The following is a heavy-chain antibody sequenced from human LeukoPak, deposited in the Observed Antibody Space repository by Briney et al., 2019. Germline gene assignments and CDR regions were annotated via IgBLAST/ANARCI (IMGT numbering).Heavy chain of an antibody. D-gene: IGHD2-2*02. CDR1: GYTFTGYF. CDR2: INPNSGGT. CDR3: ARDLPRKLVPAAIDY. J-gene: IGHJ4*02. V-gene: IGHV1-2*06. Sequence: ASVKVSCKASGYTFTGYFMHWVRQAPGQGLEWMGRINPNSGGTNYAQKFQGRVTMTRDTSISTAYMELSRLRSDDTAVYYCARDLPRKLVPAAIDYWGQGTLVTVPS.